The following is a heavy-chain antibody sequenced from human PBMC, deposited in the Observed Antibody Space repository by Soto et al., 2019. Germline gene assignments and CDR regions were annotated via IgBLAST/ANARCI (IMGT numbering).Heavy chain of an antibody. CDR2: IHYDGRT. CDR1: GGSISGTNEY. J-gene: IGHJ1*01. Sequence: QLQLQESGPGLVEPSETLSLTCTVSGGSISGTNEYWGWIRQPPGKGLEWIASIHYDGRTYYTPSLKSRLTISAHTSKNHFSLKLSSVTAAHTAVYYCARTYFGSGSYSYWGQGTLVIVSS. CDR3: ARTYFGSGSYSY. V-gene: IGHV4-39*02. D-gene: IGHD3-10*01.